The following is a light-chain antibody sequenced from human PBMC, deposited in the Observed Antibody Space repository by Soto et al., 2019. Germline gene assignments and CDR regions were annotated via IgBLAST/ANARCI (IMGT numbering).Light chain of an antibody. Sequence: DVVMTQSPLSLPVTPGEPASISCRSSQGLLHSDGNTYLDWYLQKPGQSPQLLIYLGSTRASGVPDRFSGSGSGTDFTLKISRVEAEDVGVYYCMQALQGPLTFGQGTRLEMK. CDR1: QGLLHSDGNTY. J-gene: IGKJ5*01. CDR3: MQALQGPLT. V-gene: IGKV2-28*01. CDR2: LGS.